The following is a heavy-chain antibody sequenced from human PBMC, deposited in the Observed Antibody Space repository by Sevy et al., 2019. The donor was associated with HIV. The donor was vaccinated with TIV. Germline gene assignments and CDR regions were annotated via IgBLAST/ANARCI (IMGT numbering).Heavy chain of an antibody. CDR1: GGSITILY. J-gene: IGHJ4*02. V-gene: IGHV4-59*08. CDR2: IYYNGHI. Sequence: ETLSLTCTVSGGSITILYWNWIRQPPGKGLEWIANIYYNGHINYNPSLKRRVTLSLDTSKNQFSLRLSSVTAADTAMYYCAGENAWGRGYSWGQGTLVTVSS. D-gene: IGHD1-26*01. CDR3: AGENAWGRGYS.